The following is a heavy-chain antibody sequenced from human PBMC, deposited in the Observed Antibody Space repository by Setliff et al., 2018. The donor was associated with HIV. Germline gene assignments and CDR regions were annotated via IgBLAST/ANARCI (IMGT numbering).Heavy chain of an antibody. CDR2: ITWNSGSI. D-gene: IGHD1-1*01. CDR3: AKDYGDGHNWGAFDI. CDR1: GFTFDDYA. Sequence: GGSLRLSCAASGFTFDDYAMHWVRQAPGKGLEWVSGITWNSGSIAYADSVKGRFTISRDNAKNSLYLQMNSLRAEDMALYFCAKDYGDGHNWGAFDISGQGTMVTVSS. J-gene: IGHJ3*02. V-gene: IGHV3-9*03.